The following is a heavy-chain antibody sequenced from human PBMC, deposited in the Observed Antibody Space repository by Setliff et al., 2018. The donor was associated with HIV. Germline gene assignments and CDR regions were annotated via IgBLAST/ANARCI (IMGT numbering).Heavy chain of an antibody. CDR3: ARGRGSSAWFDP. Sequence: ASVKVSCKASGYTFIGDYMHWVRQAPGQGLEWMGWINPNSGGTNFARKFQGRVTMTRDTSIDTAYMELTSLTSEDTAVYYCARGRGSSAWFDPWGQGTLVTVSS. J-gene: IGHJ5*02. D-gene: IGHD3-10*01. CDR1: GYTFIGDY. CDR2: INPNSGGT. V-gene: IGHV1-2*02.